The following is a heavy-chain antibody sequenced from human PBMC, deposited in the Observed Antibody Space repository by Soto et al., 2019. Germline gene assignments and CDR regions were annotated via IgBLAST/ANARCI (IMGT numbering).Heavy chain of an antibody. CDR3: ARVGGIAYCGGDCYSAYAFDI. Sequence: ASVKVSCKASGYTFTSYGISWVRQAPGQGLEWMGWISAYNGNTNYAQKLQGRVTMTTDTSTSTAYMELRSLRSDDTAVYYCARVGGIAYCGGDCYSAYAFDIWGQGTTVTVSS. V-gene: IGHV1-18*01. CDR1: GYTFTSYG. J-gene: IGHJ3*02. D-gene: IGHD2-21*02. CDR2: ISAYNGNT.